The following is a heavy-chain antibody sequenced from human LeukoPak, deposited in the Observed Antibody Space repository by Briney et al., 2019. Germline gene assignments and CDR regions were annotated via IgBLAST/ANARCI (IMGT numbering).Heavy chain of an antibody. Sequence: SETLSLTCTVSGGSISSSSYYWGWIRQPPGKGLEWIGSIYYSGSTYYNPSLKSRVTISVDTSKNQFSLKLSSVTAADTAVYYCARDRLDFYYYYGMDVWGQGTTVTVSS. D-gene: IGHD6-25*01. CDR1: GGSISSSSYY. J-gene: IGHJ6*02. CDR2: IYYSGST. V-gene: IGHV4-39*07. CDR3: ARDRLDFYYYYGMDV.